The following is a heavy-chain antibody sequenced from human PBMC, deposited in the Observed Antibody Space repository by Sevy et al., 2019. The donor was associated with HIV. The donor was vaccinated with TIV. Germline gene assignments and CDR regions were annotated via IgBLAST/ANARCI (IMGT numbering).Heavy chain of an antibody. J-gene: IGHJ6*02. CDR2: IKQDGSEK. D-gene: IGHD3-10*01. CDR1: GFTFSSYW. Sequence: GGSLRLSCAASGFTFSSYWMSWVRQAPGKGLEWVANIKQDGSEKYYVDSVKGRFTISRDNAKNSLYLQMNSLRAEDTAVYYCARDLWFGELLNYYYGMDVWGQGTTVTVS. CDR3: ARDLWFGELLNYYYGMDV. V-gene: IGHV3-7*01.